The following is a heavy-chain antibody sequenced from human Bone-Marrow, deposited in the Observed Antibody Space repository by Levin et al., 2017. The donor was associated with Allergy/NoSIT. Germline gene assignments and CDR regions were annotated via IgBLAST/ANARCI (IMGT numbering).Heavy chain of an antibody. CDR1: GYMFTSYG. D-gene: IGHD3-3*01. V-gene: IGHV1-18*01. Sequence: ASVKVSCKASGYMFTSYGITWVRQAPGQGLEWMGWITTYNGNTSFAQKFQGRVTMTTDTSTSTAYMELKSLRSDDTAVYYCARGSYDFWSGSIYYYYYYMDGWGKGTTVTVSS. J-gene: IGHJ6*03. CDR2: ITTYNGNT. CDR3: ARGSYDFWSGSIYYYYYYMDG.